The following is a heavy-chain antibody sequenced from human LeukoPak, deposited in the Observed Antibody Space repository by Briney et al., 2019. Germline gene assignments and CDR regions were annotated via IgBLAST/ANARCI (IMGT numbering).Heavy chain of an antibody. CDR3: ANSLWLGELFHDEIYYYGMDV. J-gene: IGHJ6*04. D-gene: IGHD3-10*01. V-gene: IGHV3-23*01. Sequence: PGGSLRLSCAASGFTFSSFAMSWVRQAPGKGLEWVSAISGSGGNTYYADSVKGRFTISRDNFKTTLYLQMNSVRVEDTAVYYCANSLWLGELFHDEIYYYGMDVWGKGTTVTVSS. CDR2: ISGSGGNT. CDR1: GFTFSSFA.